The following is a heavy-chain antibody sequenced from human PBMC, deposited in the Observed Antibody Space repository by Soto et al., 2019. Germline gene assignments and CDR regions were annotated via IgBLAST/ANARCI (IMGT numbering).Heavy chain of an antibody. Sequence: QVQLQESGPGLVKPSQTLSLTCTVSGGSISSGDYYWSWIRQPPGKGLEWIGYIYYSGSTYYNPSHKSRVTISVDTSKNQFSLKLSSVTAADTAVYYCARGRPRITITPRGAFDIWGQGTMVTVSS. J-gene: IGHJ3*02. CDR2: IYYSGST. CDR3: ARGRPRITITPRGAFDI. V-gene: IGHV4-30-4*01. D-gene: IGHD3-10*01. CDR1: GGSISSGDYY.